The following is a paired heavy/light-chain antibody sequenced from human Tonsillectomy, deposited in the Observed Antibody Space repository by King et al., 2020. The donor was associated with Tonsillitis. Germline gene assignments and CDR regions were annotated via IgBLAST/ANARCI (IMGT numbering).Heavy chain of an antibody. CDR3: AKSDLWFGWGGFYFDS. J-gene: IGHJ4*02. CDR1: GFTFSNYA. CDR2: ISGSGSVT. Sequence: EVQLLESGGGLVQPGGSLRLSCAASGFTFSNYAMSWVRQAPGKGLEWVSTISGSGSVTYYADSVKGRFTISRDKSKNTLYLQMNSLRADDTAVYSCAKSDLWFGWGGFYFDSWGQGTLATVSS. D-gene: IGHD3-10*01. V-gene: IGHV3-23*01.
Light chain of an antibody. V-gene: IGKV3-11*01. J-gene: IGKJ4*01. CDR3: QQRNNWPT. CDR2: DAS. CDR1: QSVSSY. Sequence: IVLTQSPATLSLSPGERATLSCRASQSVSSYLAWYQQKPGQAPRLLIYDASNRATGIPARFSGSGSGTDFTLTISSLEPEDFAVYYCQQRNNWPTFGGGTKVEIK.